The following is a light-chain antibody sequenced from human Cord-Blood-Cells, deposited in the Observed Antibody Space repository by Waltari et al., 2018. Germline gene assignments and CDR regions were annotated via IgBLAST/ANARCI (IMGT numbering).Light chain of an antibody. CDR1: SSDVGVYNY. CDR2: DVS. V-gene: IGLV2-14*01. Sequence: QSALTQPASVSGSPGQSITISCTGTSSDVGVYNYVSRYQQHPGKAPKLMIYDVSNRPSGVSNRFSGSKSGNTASLTISGLQAEDEADYYCSSYTSSSTYVVFGGGTKLTVL. J-gene: IGLJ2*01. CDR3: SSYTSSSTYVV.